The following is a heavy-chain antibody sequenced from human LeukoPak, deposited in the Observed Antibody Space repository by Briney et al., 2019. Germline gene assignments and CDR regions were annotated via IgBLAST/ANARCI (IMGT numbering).Heavy chain of an antibody. D-gene: IGHD3-22*01. CDR3: ARDLWLGERGLFFFEY. Sequence: GGSLRLSCAASGFTFRRHWMSWVRQAPGKGLEWVANMRDDGSEEFYVNSVKGRFTISRDNAKNSLYLQMDSLRAEDAAVYYCARDLWLGERGLFFFEYWGQGALVTVAS. J-gene: IGHJ4*02. CDR2: MRDDGSEE. V-gene: IGHV3-7*01. CDR1: GFTFRRHW.